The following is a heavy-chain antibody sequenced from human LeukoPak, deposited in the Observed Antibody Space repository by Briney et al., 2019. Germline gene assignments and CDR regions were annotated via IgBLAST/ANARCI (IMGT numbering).Heavy chain of an antibody. CDR2: ISDSSSYI. CDR3: TKGENGMDV. V-gene: IGHV3-21*01. J-gene: IGHJ6*02. Sequence: GGSLRLSCAASGFTFSSYRMNWVRQAPGKGLEWVSSISDSSSYIYHADSVKGRFTISRDNAKNSVYLQMNSLRAEDTATYYCTKGENGMDVCGQGTTVTVSS. D-gene: IGHD1-26*01. CDR1: GFTFSSYR.